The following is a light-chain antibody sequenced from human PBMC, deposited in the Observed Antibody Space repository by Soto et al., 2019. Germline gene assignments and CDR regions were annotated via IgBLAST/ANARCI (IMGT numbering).Light chain of an antibody. CDR1: QSVSSK. CDR2: GTS. Sequence: EIVLTQSPATLSVSPGERATLSCRASQSVSSKLAWYQQKPGQAPGFLIYGTSTRATGIPARFSGSGFGTEFTLTISSLQSEDFAVYYCQQYNSWPGTFGGGTKVEIK. CDR3: QQYNSWPGT. J-gene: IGKJ4*01. V-gene: IGKV3D-15*01.